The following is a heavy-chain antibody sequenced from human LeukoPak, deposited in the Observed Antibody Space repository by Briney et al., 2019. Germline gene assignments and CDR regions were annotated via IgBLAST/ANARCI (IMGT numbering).Heavy chain of an antibody. V-gene: IGHV4-4*07. Sequence: SETLSLTCTISGDSISSYYWSWIRQPAGKGLEWIGRIYTSGTTNYNPSLKSRVSMSIDTSKNQFSLKLTSLTAADTAVYYCAGGTAAAGWFFFDYWGQGILVTVSS. D-gene: IGHD6-13*01. CDR2: IYTSGTT. CDR1: GDSISSYY. J-gene: IGHJ4*02. CDR3: AGGTAAAGWFFFDY.